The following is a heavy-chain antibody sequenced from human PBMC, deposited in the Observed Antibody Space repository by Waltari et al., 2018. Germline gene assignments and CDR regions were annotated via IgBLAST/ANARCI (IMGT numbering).Heavy chain of an antibody. CDR1: GGSISSSSYY. CDR3: ARESSGIEWLLDGRYYMDV. D-gene: IGHD3-3*01. J-gene: IGHJ6*03. V-gene: IGHV4-39*07. Sequence: QLQLQESGPGLVKPSETLSLTCTASGGSISSSSYYCGWIRQPQGTGLEWIGRTSDSGSTYYNPSLKSRVTISVDTSKIQCALKLSSVTAADTAVYYCARESSGIEWLLDGRYYMDVRGKGTTVTSSS. CDR2: TSDSGST.